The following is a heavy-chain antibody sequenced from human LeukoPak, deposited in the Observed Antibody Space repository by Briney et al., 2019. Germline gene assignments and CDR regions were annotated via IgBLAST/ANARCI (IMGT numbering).Heavy chain of an antibody. J-gene: IGHJ4*02. CDR3: AATVGTYLYFDN. CDR2: ISSSSSYI. V-gene: IGHV3-21*01. Sequence: GGSLTLSCAASGFTFSSYSMNWVRQAPGKGLEWVSSISSSSSYIYYADSVKGRFTISRDNAKNSLYLQMNSLRAEDTAVYYCAATVGTYLYFDNWGQGTLVTVSS. D-gene: IGHD3-16*02. CDR1: GFTFSSYS.